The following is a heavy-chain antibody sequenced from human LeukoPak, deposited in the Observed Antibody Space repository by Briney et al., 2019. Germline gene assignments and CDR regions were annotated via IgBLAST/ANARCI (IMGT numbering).Heavy chain of an antibody. J-gene: IGHJ4*02. CDR1: GYTFTSYY. D-gene: IGHD5-24*01. V-gene: IGHV1-69*13. CDR3: AGRSGWLQLGFDY. Sequence: SVKVSCKASGYTFTSYYMHWVRQAPGQGLEWMGGIIPIFGTANYAQKFQGRVTITADESTSTAYMELSSLRSEDTAVYYCAGRSGWLQLGFDYWGQGTLVTVSS. CDR2: IIPIFGTA.